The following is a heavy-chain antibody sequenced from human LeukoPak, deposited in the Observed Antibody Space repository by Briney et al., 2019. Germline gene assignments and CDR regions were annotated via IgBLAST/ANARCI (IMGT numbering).Heavy chain of an antibody. V-gene: IGHV4-59*13. D-gene: IGHD6-25*01. J-gene: IGHJ4*02. Sequence: PSETLSLTCTVSGAFTSTYYWSWVRQPPTGGLEWIGYVFYSGSSNYNPNFSSRVIMSVDTSKSQFSLKLTSVTAADTAVYYCARIDPLGFFDQWGQGTLVTVSS. CDR3: ARIDPLGFFDQ. CDR2: VFYSGSS. CDR1: GAFTSTYY.